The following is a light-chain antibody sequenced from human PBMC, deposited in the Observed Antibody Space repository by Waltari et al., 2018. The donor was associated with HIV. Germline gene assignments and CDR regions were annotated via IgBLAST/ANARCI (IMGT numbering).Light chain of an antibody. J-gene: IGLJ2*01. V-gene: IGLV1-40*01. CDR3: QSYDITLSASVV. CDR1: TSNIGADYD. Sequence: QSVLTQPPSVSGAPGQMVTISCTGSTSNIGADYDVHWYQQIPGTAPKLLISGNKNRPSGVPDLFSASKSGTSASLTITGLQAEDEADYFCQSYDITLSASVVFGGGTKLTVL. CDR2: GNK.